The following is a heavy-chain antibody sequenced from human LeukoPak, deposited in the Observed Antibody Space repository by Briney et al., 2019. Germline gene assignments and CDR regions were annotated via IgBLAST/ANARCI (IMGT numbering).Heavy chain of an antibody. D-gene: IGHD6-13*01. CDR1: GFPLRTRGVR. CDR3: ARNGNLAAAGGGFDY. J-gene: IGHJ4*02. CDR2: IDWDDDT. V-gene: IGHV2-70*04. Sequence: SGPTLVNPPQTLTLTCTFSGFPLRTRGVRVSWIRQPPGKALEWLPRIDWDDDTFYSTSLKSTLTISKETSKHQVVLTMTNMDPVDTATDYWARNGNLAAAGGGFDYWGQGTLVTVSS.